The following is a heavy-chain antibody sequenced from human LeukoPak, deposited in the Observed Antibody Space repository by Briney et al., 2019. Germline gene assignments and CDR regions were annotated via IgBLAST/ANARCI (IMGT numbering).Heavy chain of an antibody. CDR2: ISYDGSDK. CDR1: GFTFSSYG. J-gene: IGHJ4*02. V-gene: IGHV3-30*18. D-gene: IGHD6-13*01. CDR3: AKDGSSRWYGGLTDY. Sequence: GGSLRLSCAASGFTFSSYGMHWVRQAPGKGLEWVAVISYDGSDKYYADSVKGRFTTSRDNSKNTLYLQMNSLRAEDTAVYYCAKDGSSRWYGGLTDYWGQGTLVTVSS.